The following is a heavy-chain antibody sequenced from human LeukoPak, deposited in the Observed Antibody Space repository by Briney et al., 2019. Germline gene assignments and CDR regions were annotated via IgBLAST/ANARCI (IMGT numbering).Heavy chain of an antibody. CDR1: GGSFSGYY. CDR3: ARRWSWFDP. D-gene: IGHD3-3*01. CDR2: INHSGST. V-gene: IGHV4-34*01. Sequence: ETLSLTCAVYGGSFSGYYWSWIRQPPGKGLEWIGEINHSGSTNYNPSLKSRVTISVDTSKNQFSLKLSSVTAADTAVYYCARRWSWFDPWGQGTLVTVSS. J-gene: IGHJ5*02.